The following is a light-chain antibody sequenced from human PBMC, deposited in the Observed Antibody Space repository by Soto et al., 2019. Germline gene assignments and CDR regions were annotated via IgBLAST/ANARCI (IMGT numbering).Light chain of an antibody. CDR2: EVT. CDR3: TSYTSSSYLYV. V-gene: IGLV2-14*01. CDR1: SSDMGGYNY. J-gene: IGLJ1*01. Sequence: QSVLTQPSSVSGSPGQSITISCTGSSSDMGGYNYVSWYQQHPGRAPKLMIYEVTNRPSGVSHRFSGSKSGNTASLTISGLHAEDEADYYCTSYTSSSYLYVLRTGTKV.